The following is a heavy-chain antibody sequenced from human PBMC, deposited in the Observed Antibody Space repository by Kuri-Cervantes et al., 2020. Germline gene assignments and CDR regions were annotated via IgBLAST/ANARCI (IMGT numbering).Heavy chain of an antibody. D-gene: IGHD3-3*01. CDR2: ISCSGGSS. CDR1: GFTFSSYA. J-gene: IGHJ6*03. CDR3: ARESITIFGVVIDYYYMDV. Sequence: ETLSLTCAASGFTFSSYAMSWVRQAPGKGLEWVSAISCSGGSSYYADSVKGRFTISRDNSKNTLYLQMNSLRAEDTAVYYCARESITIFGVVIDYYYMDVWGKGTTVTVSS. V-gene: IGHV3-23*01.